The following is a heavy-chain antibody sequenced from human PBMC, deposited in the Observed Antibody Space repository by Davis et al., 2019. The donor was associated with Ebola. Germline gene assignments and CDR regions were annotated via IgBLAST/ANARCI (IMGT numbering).Heavy chain of an antibody. CDR3: ARDSPGSGSYYGSYYYGMDV. V-gene: IGHV4-59*01. J-gene: IGHJ6*02. CDR2: IYYSGSP. CDR1: GGSISSYY. D-gene: IGHD1-26*01. Sequence: GSLRLSCTVSGGSISSYYWGWIRQPPGKGLGWFGYIYYSGSPNYNPSLKSRVTISVDTSKNQFSLKLSSVTAADTAVYYCARDSPGSGSYYGSYYYGMDVWGQGTTVTVSS.